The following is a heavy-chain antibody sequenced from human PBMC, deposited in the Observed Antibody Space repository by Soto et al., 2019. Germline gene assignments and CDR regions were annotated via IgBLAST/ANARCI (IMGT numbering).Heavy chain of an antibody. CDR2: ISAYNGNT. Sequence: ASVKVSCKASGYTFTISGISWVRQAPGQGLEWMVWISAYNGNTNYAQKLQGRVTLTPDTSTSTAYMGRRSLRSDDTAVYYCARGANYDSSGDYYFDYWGQGTMVTVSS. CDR3: ARGANYDSSGDYYFDY. V-gene: IGHV1-18*01. CDR1: GYTFTISG. D-gene: IGHD3-22*01. J-gene: IGHJ4*02.